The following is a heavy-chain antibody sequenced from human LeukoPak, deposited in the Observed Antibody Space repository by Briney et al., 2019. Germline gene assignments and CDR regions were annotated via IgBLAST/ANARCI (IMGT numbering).Heavy chain of an antibody. Sequence: GGSLRLSCAASGFTFSSYATHWVRQAPGKGLEWVAVISYDGSNKYYADSVKGRFTISRDNSKNTLYLQMNSLRAEDTAVYYCARLRVQLWLDESFDYYGMDVWGQGTTVTVSS. CDR3: ARLRVQLWLDESFDYYGMDV. CDR2: ISYDGSNK. CDR1: GFTFSSYA. V-gene: IGHV3-30-3*01. D-gene: IGHD5-18*01. J-gene: IGHJ6*02.